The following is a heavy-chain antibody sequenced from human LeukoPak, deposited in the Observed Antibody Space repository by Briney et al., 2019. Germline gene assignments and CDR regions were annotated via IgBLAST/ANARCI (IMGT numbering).Heavy chain of an antibody. CDR3: ASRIGFYYDSRGSLRGGWIDP. V-gene: IGHV4-31*03. J-gene: IGHJ5*02. Sequence: SGTLSLTCTVSGGSISSGGYYWSWIRQHPGKALEWIGYIYYSGSTYYNPSLKSRVTISIDTSKNQFSLKLSSVTAADTAVYYCASRIGFYYDSRGSLRGGWIDPWGQGTLVTVS. D-gene: IGHD3-22*01. CDR1: GGSISSGGYY. CDR2: IYYSGST.